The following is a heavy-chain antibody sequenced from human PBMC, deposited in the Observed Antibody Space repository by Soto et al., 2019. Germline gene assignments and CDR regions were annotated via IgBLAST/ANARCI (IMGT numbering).Heavy chain of an antibody. CDR1: GDTISIGVYY. Sequence: PSETLSLFCTVSGDTISIGVYYWSWISQHPGKGLEWIGYIYYSGSTYYNPSLKSRVTISVDTSKNQFSLKLSSVTAADTAVYYCARYDSSGYNLFEPLGQGTLVTVSS. J-gene: IGHJ5*02. D-gene: IGHD3-22*01. CDR3: ARYDSSGYNLFEP. V-gene: IGHV4-31*03. CDR2: IYYSGST.